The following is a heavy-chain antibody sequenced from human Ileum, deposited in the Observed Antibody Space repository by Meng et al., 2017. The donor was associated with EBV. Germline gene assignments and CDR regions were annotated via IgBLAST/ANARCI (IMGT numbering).Heavy chain of an antibody. CDR1: GSSISSGGYY. V-gene: IGHV4-30-4*01. Sequence: QVQLPGPGPGLVKPSQTLSLTCAVSGSSISSGGYYLSWIRQPPGKGLEWIGYIYKSGSTYYNPSLTSRVTISVDTSKNQFFLKLGSVTAADTGVYYCARGGDTSGYSLDYWGQGILVTVSS. CDR2: IYKSGST. CDR3: ARGGDTSGYSLDY. D-gene: IGHD3-22*01. J-gene: IGHJ4*02.